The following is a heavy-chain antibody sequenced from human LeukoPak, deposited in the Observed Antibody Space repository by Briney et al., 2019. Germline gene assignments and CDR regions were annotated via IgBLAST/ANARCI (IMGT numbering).Heavy chain of an antibody. CDR1: GGSFSGYY. CDR3: ARGDVSAAGTDYYGMDV. D-gene: IGHD6-13*01. Sequence: KSSETLSLTCAVYGGSFSGYYWSWIRQPPGKGLEWIGEINHSGSTNYNPSLKIRVTISVDTSKNQFSLKLSSVTAADTAVYYCARGDVSAAGTDYYGMDVWGQGTTVTVSS. J-gene: IGHJ6*02. V-gene: IGHV4-34*01. CDR2: INHSGST.